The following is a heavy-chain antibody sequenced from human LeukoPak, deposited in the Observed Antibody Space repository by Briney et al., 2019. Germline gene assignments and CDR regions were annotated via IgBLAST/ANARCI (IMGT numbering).Heavy chain of an antibody. CDR2: IKTNIDGGTT. V-gene: IGHV3-15*01. CDR1: GFAFSTAW. J-gene: IGHJ4*02. Sequence: GGSLRLSCAASGFAFSTAWMTWVRQAPGKGLEWVGQIKTNIDGGTTDYAAPVKGRFIISRDNSKNTLCLQMNSLRADDTAVYYCAKDRGYWGQGTLVTVSS. CDR3: AKDRGY.